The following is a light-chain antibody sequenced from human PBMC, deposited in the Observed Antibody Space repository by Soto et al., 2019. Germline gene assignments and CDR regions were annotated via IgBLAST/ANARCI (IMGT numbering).Light chain of an antibody. V-gene: IGKV1-39*01. J-gene: IGKJ4*01. Sequence: DIQMTQSTSSLSSSVGYRFTITCRASQTISRYLNWYQQIPGKAPNLLIYSASSLQSGVPSRFSGSGSGTDFTLTISSLQPEDVATYYCQQGKSFPLTFGGVTNVDIK. CDR2: SAS. CDR3: QQGKSFPLT. CDR1: QTISRY.